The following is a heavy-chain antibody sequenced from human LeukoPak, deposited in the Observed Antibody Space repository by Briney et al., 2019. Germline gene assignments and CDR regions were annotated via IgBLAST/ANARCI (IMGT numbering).Heavy chain of an antibody. J-gene: IGHJ3*01. CDR3: ARAGIVDAFDV. CDR1: GGSISTYY. Sequence: PSETLSLTCTVSGGSISTYYWSWIRQAPGKGLEWIGYIFNSGTTQYNPSLKSRVAISVDTSKNQFSLKLSSVTAADTAVYYCARAGIVDAFDVWGQGTMVTVSS. CDR2: IFNSGTT. D-gene: IGHD2-15*01. V-gene: IGHV4-59*01.